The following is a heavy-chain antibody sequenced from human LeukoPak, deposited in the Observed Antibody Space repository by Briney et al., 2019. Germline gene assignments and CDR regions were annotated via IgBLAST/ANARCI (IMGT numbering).Heavy chain of an antibody. D-gene: IGHD2-2*02. V-gene: IGHV3-30*03. Sequence: GGSLRLSCAASGFTFSSYGMHWVRQAPGKGLEWVAVISVDGSNEYYADSVKGRFTISRDNSKNTLYLQMNSLRAEDTAVYYCARGGAIVVVPAAIWSDYWGQGTLVTVSS. CDR2: ISVDGSNE. CDR3: ARGGAIVVVPAAIWSDY. CDR1: GFTFSSYG. J-gene: IGHJ4*02.